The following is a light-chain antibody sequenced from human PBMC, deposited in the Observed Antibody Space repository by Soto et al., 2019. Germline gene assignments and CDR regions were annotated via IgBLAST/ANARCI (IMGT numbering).Light chain of an antibody. J-gene: IGKJ1*01. CDR1: QSISTF. Sequence: SGSLGDRVTITCRASQSISTFLNWYQQKPGEAPKILIYTASSLQSGVPSRFRGSGSGTDFTLTISSLQPEDVATYHCQQTDSTPWTFCQGTKVEIK. V-gene: IGKV1-39*01. CDR2: TAS. CDR3: QQTDSTPWT.